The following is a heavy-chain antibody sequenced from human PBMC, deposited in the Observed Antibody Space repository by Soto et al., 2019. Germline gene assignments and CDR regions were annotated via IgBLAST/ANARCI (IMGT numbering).Heavy chain of an antibody. D-gene: IGHD1-26*01. J-gene: IGHJ4*02. V-gene: IGHV3-23*01. CDR1: GFTFSSYA. CDR2: ISGSGGST. Sequence: GGSLRLSCAASGFTFSSYAMSWVRQAPGKGLEWVSAISGSGGSTYYADSVKGRFTISRDNSKNTLYLQMNSLRAEDTAIYYCAKDKQVVGATTFDYWGQGTLVTVSS. CDR3: AKDKQVVGATTFDY.